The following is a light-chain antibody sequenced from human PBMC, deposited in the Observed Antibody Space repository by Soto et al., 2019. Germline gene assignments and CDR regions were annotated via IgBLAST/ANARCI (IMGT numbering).Light chain of an antibody. CDR3: QQHSHWPPWT. CDR2: GAS. V-gene: IGKV3-11*01. Sequence: EVVLTQSPVTLSLSPGERATLSCRASQNVRTFLDWYQQKPGQAPRLLIYGASNRATGIPARFSGSGSGTDFTLTISGLEPEDFAVYYCQQHSHWPPWTFGQGTRVEIQ. CDR1: QNVRTF. J-gene: IGKJ1*01.